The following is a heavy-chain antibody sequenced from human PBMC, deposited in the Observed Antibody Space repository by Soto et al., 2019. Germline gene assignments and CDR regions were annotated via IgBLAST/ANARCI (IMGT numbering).Heavy chain of an antibody. V-gene: IGHV1-69*13. CDR3: ARELDPYYGGNSLSLDY. CDR1: GGSFSTYG. CDR2: IIPKFGTT. D-gene: IGHD4-17*01. Sequence: QVQLVQSGAEVKKPGSSVKVSCKASGGSFSTYGINWVRLAPGQGLEWMGGIIPKFGTTNYAQNFQGRVTITADESTNTAYMALNYLGSDDTAVYFCARELDPYYGGNSLSLDYWGQGTQVTVSS. J-gene: IGHJ4*02.